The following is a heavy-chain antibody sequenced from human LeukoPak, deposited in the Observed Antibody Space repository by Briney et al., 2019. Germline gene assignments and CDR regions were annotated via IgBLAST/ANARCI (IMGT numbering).Heavy chain of an antibody. D-gene: IGHD6-13*01. CDR1: GYTFTSYA. CDR2: INLSGGST. J-gene: IGHJ3*01. Sequence: ASVKVSCKASGYTFTSYAMNWVRQAPGQGLEWMGIINLSGGSTTYARKFQGRVTMTTDTSTSSVYMELGSLRSEDTAVYYCARVSHSSQSWDALHFWGQGTMVTVSS. V-gene: IGHV1-46*01. CDR3: ARVSHSSQSWDALHF.